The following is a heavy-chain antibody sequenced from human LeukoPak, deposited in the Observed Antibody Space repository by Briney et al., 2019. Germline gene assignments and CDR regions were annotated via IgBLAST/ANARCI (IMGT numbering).Heavy chain of an antibody. CDR2: ISAYNGNT. CDR1: GYTFTSYG. V-gene: IGHV1-18*01. J-gene: IGHJ4*02. Sequence: ASVKVSCKASGYTFTSYGISWVRQAPGQGLEWMGWISAYNGNTNYAQKLQGRVTMTTDASTSTAYMELRSLRSDDTAVYYCARNSQQVQYQLLDYFDYWGQGTLVTVSS. D-gene: IGHD2-2*01. CDR3: ARNSQQVQYQLLDYFDY.